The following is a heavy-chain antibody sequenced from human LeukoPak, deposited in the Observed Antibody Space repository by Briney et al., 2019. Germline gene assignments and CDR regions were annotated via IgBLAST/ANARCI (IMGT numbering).Heavy chain of an antibody. D-gene: IGHD2-15*01. Sequence: PGGSLRLSCAASGFTFSSYAMSWVRQAPGKGLEWVSAISGSGGSTYYADSVKGRFTISRDNSKNTLYLQMNSLRAEDTAIYYCAKDLRDIVVVVAATYSWGQGTLVTVSS. CDR3: AKDLRDIVVVVAATYS. J-gene: IGHJ4*02. CDR1: GFTFSSYA. V-gene: IGHV3-23*01. CDR2: ISGSGGST.